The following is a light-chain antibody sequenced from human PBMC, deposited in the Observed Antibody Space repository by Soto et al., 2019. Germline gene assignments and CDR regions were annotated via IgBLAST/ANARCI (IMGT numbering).Light chain of an antibody. Sequence: EIVITQSPATPSVSPGERATLSCRASQSVYNNLAWYQQKPGQAPRLLIYGASTRATGIPARFSGSGSGTEFTLTISSLQSEDFAVYCCQQYNNWPPVTFGPGTKVDIK. J-gene: IGKJ3*01. V-gene: IGKV3-15*01. CDR3: QQYNNWPPVT. CDR2: GAS. CDR1: QSVYNN.